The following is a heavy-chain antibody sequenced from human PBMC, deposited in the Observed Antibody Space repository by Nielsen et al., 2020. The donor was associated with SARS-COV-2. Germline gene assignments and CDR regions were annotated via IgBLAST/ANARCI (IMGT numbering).Heavy chain of an antibody. CDR1: GGTFGSYP. D-gene: IGHD6-13*01. Sequence: SVKVSCKASGGTFGSYPVNWVRQAPGQGLQWMGGIHPILGSTNYAQKFQGRVTITADESTSTAYMELSSLRSEDTAVYYCARGRIAAAGTYWFDPWGQGTLVTVSS. CDR2: IHPILGST. CDR3: ARGRIAAAGTYWFDP. V-gene: IGHV1-69*13. J-gene: IGHJ5*02.